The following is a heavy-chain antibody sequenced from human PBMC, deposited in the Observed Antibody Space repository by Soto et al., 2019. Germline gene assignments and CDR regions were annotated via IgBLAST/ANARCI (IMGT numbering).Heavy chain of an antibody. J-gene: IGHJ6*02. CDR1: GGTFNNYG. CDR2: IIPLYGAP. Sequence: QVQLVQSGAEVKKAGSSVKVSCEVSGGTFNNYGLHWVRQAPGHGLEWMGGIIPLYGAPYYAQNFQGRVKITADESTSTVYMELSSLTSEDTAVYYCGRDGWGYHFYFYAMDVWGQGTTVSVSS. V-gene: IGHV1-69*01. D-gene: IGHD3-10*01. CDR3: GRDGWGYHFYFYAMDV.